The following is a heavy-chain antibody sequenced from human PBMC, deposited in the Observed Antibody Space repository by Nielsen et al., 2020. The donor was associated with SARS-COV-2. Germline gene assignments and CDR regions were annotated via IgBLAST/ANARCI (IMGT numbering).Heavy chain of an antibody. CDR3: ARGSRVPTMTN. V-gene: IGHV4-59*01. D-gene: IGHD4-17*01. J-gene: IGHJ4*02. Sequence: WIRQPPGKGLEWIGYIFYSGSTSYNPSLKSRVTFSVDRSKNQFSLRLKSVTAADTAVYFCARGSRVPTMTNWGQGTLVTVSS. CDR2: IFYSGST.